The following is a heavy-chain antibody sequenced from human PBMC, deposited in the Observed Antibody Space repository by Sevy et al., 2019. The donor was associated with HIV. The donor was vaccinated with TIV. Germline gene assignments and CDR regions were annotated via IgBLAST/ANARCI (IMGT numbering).Heavy chain of an antibody. V-gene: IGHV1-18*01. CDR2: IGAYNGNA. CDR3: AGVPTYYYGSATYFES. Sequence: ASVKVSCKASGYTFASEGISWVRQAPGQGLEWMGWIGAYNGNANSAQKLQGRVTMTTDTSTSTAYMELSSLGSDDTAIYYCAGVPTYYYGSATYFESWGQGTLVTRLL. D-gene: IGHD3-10*01. J-gene: IGHJ4*02. CDR1: GYTFASEG.